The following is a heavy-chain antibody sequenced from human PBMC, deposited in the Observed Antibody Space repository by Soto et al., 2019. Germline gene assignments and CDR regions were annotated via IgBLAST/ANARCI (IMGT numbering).Heavy chain of an antibody. Sequence: ASVKVSCEASGYTFTSNGISWVRQAPGQGLEWMGWISAYNGNTNYAQKLRGRVTMTTDTSTSTAYMELRSLRSDDTAVYYCAREYYYYYYMDVWGKGTTVTVSS. CDR2: ISAYNGNT. J-gene: IGHJ6*03. V-gene: IGHV1-18*01. CDR1: GYTFTSNG. CDR3: AREYYYYYYMDV.